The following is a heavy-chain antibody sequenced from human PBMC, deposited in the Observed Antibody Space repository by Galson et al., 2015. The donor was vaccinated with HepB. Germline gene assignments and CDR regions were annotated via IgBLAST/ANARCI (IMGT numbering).Heavy chain of an antibody. V-gene: IGHV3-9*01. CDR1: GFTFESYA. CDR3: AQDLTYYYGSGSYFVGMDA. CDR2: ISWKSDFT. D-gene: IGHD3-10*01. J-gene: IGHJ6*02. Sequence: SLRLSCAASGFTFESYAMHWVRQVPGKGLEWVSGISWKSDFTGYADSVRGRFTISRDNAKYSLYLQMNSLRTEDTALYYCAQDLTYYYGSGSYFVGMDAWGQGTTVTVS.